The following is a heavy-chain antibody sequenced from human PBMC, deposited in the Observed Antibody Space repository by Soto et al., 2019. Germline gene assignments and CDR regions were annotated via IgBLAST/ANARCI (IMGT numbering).Heavy chain of an antibody. CDR3: ARDRTDSGYYTNWLDP. V-gene: IGHV1-69*06. J-gene: IGHJ5*02. Sequence: QVHLMQSGAEVKKPGSSVKVSCKASGGTFGSDAITWVRQAPGQGLEWVGRIIPIFGTTNYAQNLQGRVTISADKSTLTSYMELHSLTSDDTALYYCARDRTDSGYYTNWLDPWGQGIQVTVYS. CDR1: GGTFGSDA. CDR2: IIPIFGTT. D-gene: IGHD3-22*01.